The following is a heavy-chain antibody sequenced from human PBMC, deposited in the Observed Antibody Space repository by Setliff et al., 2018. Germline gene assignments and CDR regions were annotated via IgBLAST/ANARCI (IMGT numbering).Heavy chain of an antibody. Sequence: LSLSCAASGVTFSRHAMHWVRQAPGKGLEWVAVMSNDGSDKYYADSVKGRFTISRDNSKNTLYLQVNTLRPEDTAVYYCVKWDSKYVSGSHYMDVWGKGTTVTVSS. CDR2: MSNDGSDK. CDR3: VKWDSKYVSGSHYMDV. V-gene: IGHV3-30-3*02. D-gene: IGHD3-16*01. CDR1: GVTFSRHA. J-gene: IGHJ6*03.